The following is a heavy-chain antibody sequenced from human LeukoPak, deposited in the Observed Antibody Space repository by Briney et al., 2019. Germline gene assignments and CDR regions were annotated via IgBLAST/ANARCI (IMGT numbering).Heavy chain of an antibody. V-gene: IGHV4-34*01. CDR1: GGSFSGYY. CDR3: ARAPSYSSSSKRLYYYYGMDV. D-gene: IGHD6-6*01. Sequence: SETLSLTCAVYGGSFSGYYWSWIRQPPGKGLEWIGEINHSGSTNYNPSLKSRVTISVDTSKNQFSLKLSSVTAADTAVYYCARAPSYSSSSKRLYYYYGMDVWGQGTTVTVSS. CDR2: INHSGST. J-gene: IGHJ6*02.